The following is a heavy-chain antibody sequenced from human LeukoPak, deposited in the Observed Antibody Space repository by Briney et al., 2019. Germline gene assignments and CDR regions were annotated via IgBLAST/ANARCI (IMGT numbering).Heavy chain of an antibody. CDR2: VYSGGLT. V-gene: IGHV3-66*01. CDR3: VRDRWPGLGDF. D-gene: IGHD6-19*01. CDR1: GFIVSENY. Sequence: GGSLRLSCAASGFIVSENYMSWVGQAPGKGLEWVSTVYSGGLTFYADPVKGRFTISRDNSKNTLYLHMSSLRAEDTAVYYCVRDRWPGLGDFWGQGTTVTVSS. J-gene: IGHJ6*02.